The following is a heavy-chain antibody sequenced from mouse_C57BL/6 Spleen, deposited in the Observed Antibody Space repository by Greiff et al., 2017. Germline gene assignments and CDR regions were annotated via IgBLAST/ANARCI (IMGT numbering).Heavy chain of an antibody. CDR2: IHPNSGST. D-gene: IGHD1-1*01. CDR3: ARGSYYGSSPWFAY. CDR1: GYTFTSYW. Sequence: QVQLQQPGAELVKPGASVKLSCKASGYTFTSYWMHWVKQRPGQGLEWIGMIHPNSGSTNYNEKFKSKATLTVDKSSSTAYIQLSSLTSEDSAFYYCARGSYYGSSPWFAYWGQGTLVTVSA. J-gene: IGHJ3*01. V-gene: IGHV1-64*01.